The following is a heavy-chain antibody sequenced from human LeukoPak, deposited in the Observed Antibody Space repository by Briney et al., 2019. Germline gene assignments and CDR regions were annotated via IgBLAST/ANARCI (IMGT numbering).Heavy chain of an antibody. D-gene: IGHD3-10*01. CDR1: VYTFTSYD. J-gene: IGHJ6*02. CDR3: ARGGYYYGSGSYSHYYYGMDV. CDR2: MNPNSGNT. Sequence: GASVKVSCKASVYTFTSYDINWVRQATGQGLEWMGWMNPNSGNTGYAQKFQGRVTMTRNTSISTAYMELSSLRSEDTAVYYCARGGYYYGSGSYSHYYYGMDVWGQGTTVTVSS. V-gene: IGHV1-8*01.